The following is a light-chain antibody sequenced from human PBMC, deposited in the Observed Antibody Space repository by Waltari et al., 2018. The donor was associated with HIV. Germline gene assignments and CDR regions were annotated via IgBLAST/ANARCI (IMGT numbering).Light chain of an antibody. CDR2: DNN. J-gene: IGLJ3*02. V-gene: IGLV1-51*01. CDR3: GAWDSGLSAWV. Sequence: HSVLTQPPSVSAAPGQTVTISCSRSSSNIGNNYVPWYQQFPGTAPKPLIYDNNKRPSGIPDRFSGTKSGTSATLGITGLQTGDEAGYYCGAWDSGLSAWVFGGGTKLTVL. CDR1: SSNIGNNY.